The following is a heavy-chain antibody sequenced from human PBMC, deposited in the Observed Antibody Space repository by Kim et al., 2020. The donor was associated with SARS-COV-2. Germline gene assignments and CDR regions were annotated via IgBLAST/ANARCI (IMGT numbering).Heavy chain of an antibody. Sequence: ASVKVSCKASGYTFTSYAMHWVRQAPGQRLEWMGWINAGNGNTKYSQKFQGRVTITRDTSASTAYMELSSLRSEDTAVYYCARDPNNYYGMDVWGQGTTVTVSS. V-gene: IGHV1-3*01. CDR1: GYTFTSYA. CDR3: ARDPNNYYGMDV. D-gene: IGHD7-27*01. J-gene: IGHJ6*02. CDR2: INAGNGNT.